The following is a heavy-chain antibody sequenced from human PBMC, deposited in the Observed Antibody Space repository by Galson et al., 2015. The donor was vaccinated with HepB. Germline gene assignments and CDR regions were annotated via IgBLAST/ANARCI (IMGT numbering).Heavy chain of an antibody. CDR1: GYSFTSYW. D-gene: IGHD3-22*01. CDR2: IDPSDSYT. Sequence: QSGAEVKKPGVSLRISCKGSGYSFTSYWISWVRQMPGKGLEWMGRIDPSDSYTNYSPSFQGHVTISADKSISTAYLQWSSLKASDTAMYYCARLMYYYDSSGYYPYAFDIWGQGTMVTVSS. CDR3: ARLMYYYDSSGYYPYAFDI. V-gene: IGHV5-10-1*01. J-gene: IGHJ3*02.